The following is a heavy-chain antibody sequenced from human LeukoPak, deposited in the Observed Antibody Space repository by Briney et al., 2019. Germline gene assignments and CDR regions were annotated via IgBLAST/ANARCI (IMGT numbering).Heavy chain of an antibody. CDR1: GFTFSSYE. J-gene: IGHJ6*03. CDR2: ISSSGSAI. Sequence: PGGSLRLSCAASGFTFSSYEMNWVRQAPGKGLEWVSKISSSGSAIYYADSVKGRFTISRDNSKNTLYLQMNSLRAEDTAVYYCARDAALSGYYYYYMDVWGKGTTVTVSS. D-gene: IGHD6-13*01. CDR3: ARDAALSGYYYYYMDV. V-gene: IGHV3-48*03.